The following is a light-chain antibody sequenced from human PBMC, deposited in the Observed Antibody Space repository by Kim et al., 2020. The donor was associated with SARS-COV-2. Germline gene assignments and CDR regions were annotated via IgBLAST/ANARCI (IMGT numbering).Light chain of an antibody. V-gene: IGLV1-47*01. Sequence: ELTQPPSASGTPGQRVTISCSGSSSNIGSNYVYWYQQLPGTAPKLLIYRNNQRPSGVPDRFSGSKSGTSASLAISGLRSEDEADYNCAVWDDSLSGVVFGGGTQLTVL. CDR1: SSNIGSNY. J-gene: IGLJ2*01. CDR3: AVWDDSLSGVV. CDR2: RNN.